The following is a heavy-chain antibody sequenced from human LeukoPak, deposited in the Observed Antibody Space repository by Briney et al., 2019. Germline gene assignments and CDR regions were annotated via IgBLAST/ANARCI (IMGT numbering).Heavy chain of an antibody. CDR2: ISATGSTT. Sequence: PGGSLRLSCTASGLTFSTYALRWVRQTPGKGLEWLSVISATGSTTYYADSVRGRFTISRDNSKNTLYLQMNSLRVEDTAVYYCAKDSQRVAFFLDDAFDLWGQGTIVTVSA. CDR3: AKDSQRVAFFLDDAFDL. J-gene: IGHJ3*01. D-gene: IGHD2/OR15-2a*01. CDR1: GLTFSTYA. V-gene: IGHV3-23*01.